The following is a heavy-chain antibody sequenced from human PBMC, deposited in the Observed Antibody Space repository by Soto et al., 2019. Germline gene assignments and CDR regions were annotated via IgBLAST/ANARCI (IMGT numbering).Heavy chain of an antibody. CDR1: GGSFSGYY. J-gene: IGHJ4*02. V-gene: IGHV4-34*01. Sequence: SETLSLTCAVYGGSFSGYYWSWIRQPPGKGLEWIGEINHSGSNNYNPSLMSGVTITVNTSKNQVSLKLSFVTAADTAVYYCASSIMYYGSGSYYNDPLDYWGQGTLVTVSS. CDR2: INHSGSN. CDR3: ASSIMYYGSGSYYNDPLDY. D-gene: IGHD3-10*01.